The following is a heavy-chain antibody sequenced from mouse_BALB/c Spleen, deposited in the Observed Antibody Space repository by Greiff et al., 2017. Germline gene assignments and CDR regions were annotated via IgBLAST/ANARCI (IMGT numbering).Heavy chain of an antibody. J-gene: IGHJ1*01. V-gene: IGHV3-2*02. CDR1: GYSITSDYA. CDR2: ISYSGST. Sequence: EVKLVESGPGLVKPSQSLSLTCTVTGYSITSDYAWNWIRQFPGNKLEWMGYISYSGSTSYNPSLKSRISITRDTSKNQFFLQLNSVTTEDTATYYCARYVRRDWYFDVWGAGTTVTVSS. CDR3: ARYVRRDWYFDV. D-gene: IGHD2-14*01.